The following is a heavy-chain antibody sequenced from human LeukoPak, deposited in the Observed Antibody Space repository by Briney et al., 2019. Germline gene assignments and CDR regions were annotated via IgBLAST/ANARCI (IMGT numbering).Heavy chain of an antibody. CDR1: GGSISSYY. CDR2: IYYSGST. J-gene: IGHJ4*02. CDR3: ASVYYYDSSGPYFDY. V-gene: IGHV4-59*01. Sequence: SETLSLTCTVSGGSISSYYWSWIRQPPGKGLEWIGYIYYSGSTNYNPSLKSRVTISVDTSKNQFSLKLSSVTAADTAVYYCASVYYYDSSGPYFDYWAREPWSPSPQ. D-gene: IGHD3-22*01.